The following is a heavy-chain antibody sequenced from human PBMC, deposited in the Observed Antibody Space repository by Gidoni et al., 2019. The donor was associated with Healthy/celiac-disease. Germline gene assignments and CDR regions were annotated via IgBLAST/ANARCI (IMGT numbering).Heavy chain of an antibody. V-gene: IGHV4-59*01. J-gene: IGHJ4*02. CDR2: IYYSGST. D-gene: IGHD3-22*01. CDR3: ARVLIDDSSANYFSGFDY. Sequence: QVQLQESGPGLVKPSETLSLTCTVSGGSISSYYWSWIRQPPGKGLEWIGYIYYSGSTNYNPSLKSRVTISVDTSKNQFSLKLSSVTAADTAVYYCARVLIDDSSANYFSGFDYWGQGTLVTVSS. CDR1: GGSISSYY.